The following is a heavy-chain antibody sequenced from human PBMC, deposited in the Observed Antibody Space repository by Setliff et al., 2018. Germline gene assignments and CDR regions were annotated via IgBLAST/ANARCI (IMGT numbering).Heavy chain of an antibody. CDR1: GYTLSRHY. D-gene: IGHD6-13*01. V-gene: IGHV1-46*01. Sequence: GASVKVSCKATGYTLSRHYMHWARQAPGQGLEWMGIINPGGGSASIVQKFQGRVTMTSDTATSTVYMEFTGLTSEDTGVYYCARAGLAAANRKGLLEFWGQGTLVTAPQ. J-gene: IGHJ4*02. CDR3: ARAGLAAANRKGLLEF. CDR2: INPGGGSA.